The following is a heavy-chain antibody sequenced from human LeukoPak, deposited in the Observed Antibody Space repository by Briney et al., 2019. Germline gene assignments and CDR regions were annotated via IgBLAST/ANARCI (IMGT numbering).Heavy chain of an antibody. Sequence: GGSLRLSCVVSGFSISVSEFSISDSYMTWIRQTPGKGLEWLAYISGSGSDIYFADSVKGRFTISRDNAKNSLYLQMNSLRAEDTAVYYCARDPTSYYDFWSGSSVAFDIWGQGTMVTVSS. CDR2: ISGSGSDI. D-gene: IGHD3-3*01. J-gene: IGHJ3*02. CDR1: GFSISVSEFSISDSY. CDR3: ARDPTSYYDFWSGSSVAFDI. V-gene: IGHV3-11*04.